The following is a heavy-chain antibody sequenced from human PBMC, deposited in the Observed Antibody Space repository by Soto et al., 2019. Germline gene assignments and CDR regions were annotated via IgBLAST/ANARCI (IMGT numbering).Heavy chain of an antibody. Sequence: QVQLVQSGAEVKKPGASVKVSCKASGYTFTSYAMHWVRQAPGQRLEWMGWINAGNGNTKYSQKFQGRVTITRDTSASTAYMELSSLRSEDTAVYYCARDGLRFLEWLSKGMDVWGQGTTVTVSS. V-gene: IGHV1-3*01. CDR1: GYTFTSYA. D-gene: IGHD3-3*01. CDR2: INAGNGNT. J-gene: IGHJ6*02. CDR3: ARDGLRFLEWLSKGMDV.